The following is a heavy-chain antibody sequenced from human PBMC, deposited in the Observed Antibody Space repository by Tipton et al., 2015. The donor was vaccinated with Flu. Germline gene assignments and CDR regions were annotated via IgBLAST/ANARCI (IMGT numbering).Heavy chain of an antibody. CDR2: ISPYSGDT. J-gene: IGHJ3*02. CDR1: GYSFTNYG. V-gene: IGHV1-18*01. CDR3: ASGWQEDAFDI. Sequence: QLVQSGPEVKKPGASVKVSCKASGYSFTNYGISWVRQAPGQGLEWMGWISPYSGDTNFAQRLQDRVTMTTDSSTTTAYMELRSLKSDDTALYFCASGWQEDAFDIWGQGTMVTVSS. D-gene: IGHD2-15*01.